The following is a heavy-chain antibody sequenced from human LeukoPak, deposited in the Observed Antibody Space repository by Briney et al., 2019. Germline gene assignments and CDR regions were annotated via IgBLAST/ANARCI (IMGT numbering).Heavy chain of an antibody. V-gene: IGHV3-23*01. Sequence: GGSLRLSCAASGFTFSNYAMSWVRQAPGKGLEWVSAINSGGGTYYADSVKGRFTISRDNAKNSLYLQMNSLRAEDTAVYYCARDPSGYSSGWSAYYYYYGMDVWGQGTTVTVSS. CDR1: GFTFSNYA. J-gene: IGHJ6*02. D-gene: IGHD6-19*01. CDR2: INSGGGT. CDR3: ARDPSGYSSGWSAYYYYYGMDV.